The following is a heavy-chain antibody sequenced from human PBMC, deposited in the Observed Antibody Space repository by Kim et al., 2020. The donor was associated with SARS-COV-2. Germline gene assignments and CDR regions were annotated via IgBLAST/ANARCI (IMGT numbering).Heavy chain of an antibody. D-gene: IGHD1-26*01. J-gene: IGHJ5*02. CDR3: ARDSVGGDWFDP. CDR2: IYYSGST. CDR1: GGSISSYY. Sequence: SETLSLTCTVSGGSISSYYWSWIRQPPGKGLEWIGYIYYSGSTNYNPSLKSRITISVDTSKNQFSLKLSSVTAADTAVYYCARDSVGGDWFDPWGQGTLVTVS. V-gene: IGHV4-59*13.